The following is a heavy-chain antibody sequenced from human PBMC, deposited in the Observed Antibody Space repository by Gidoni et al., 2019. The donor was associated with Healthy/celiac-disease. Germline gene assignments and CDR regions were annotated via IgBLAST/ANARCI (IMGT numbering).Heavy chain of an antibody. CDR2: IYPGDSDT. CDR3: ARSHRYFYGSGDIDAFDI. J-gene: IGHJ3*02. V-gene: IGHV5-51*01. D-gene: IGHD3-10*01. Sequence: EVQLVQSGAAVKKPGESLKISCTGSGYSFTSYWIGWVRQIPGEGLEWMGIIYPGDSDTRYSPSFQGQVTISADKSISTAYLQWSSLKASDTAMYYCARSHRYFYGSGDIDAFDIWGQGTMVTVSS. CDR1: GYSFTSYW.